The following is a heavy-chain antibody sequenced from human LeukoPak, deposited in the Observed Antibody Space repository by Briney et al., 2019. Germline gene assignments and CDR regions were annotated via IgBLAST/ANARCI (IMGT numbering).Heavy chain of an antibody. J-gene: IGHJ5*02. CDR2: IWYDGSNK. CDR3: ASGTYSGSLGNWFDP. CDR1: GFTFSSYG. D-gene: IGHD1-26*01. Sequence: GGSLRLSCAASGFTFSSYGMHWVRQAPGKGLEWVAVIWYDGSNKYYADSVKGRFTISRDNSKNTLYLQMNSLRAEDTAVYYCASGTYSGSLGNWFDPWGQGTLVTVSS. V-gene: IGHV3-33*01.